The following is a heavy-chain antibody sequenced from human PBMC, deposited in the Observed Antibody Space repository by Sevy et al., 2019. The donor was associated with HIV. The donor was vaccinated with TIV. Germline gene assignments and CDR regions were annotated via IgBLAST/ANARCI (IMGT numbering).Heavy chain of an antibody. D-gene: IGHD2-8*02. V-gene: IGHV1-8*01. CDR1: GYTFTSYD. CDR2: MNPNSGNT. Sequence: ASVKVSCKASGYTFTSYDINWVRQATGQGLEWMGWMNPNSGNTGYSQKFQGRVTMTRNTSISTAYMELSSLRSEDTAVYYCARGFLPVLANKWFDPWGQGTLVTVSS. J-gene: IGHJ5*02. CDR3: ARGFLPVLANKWFDP.